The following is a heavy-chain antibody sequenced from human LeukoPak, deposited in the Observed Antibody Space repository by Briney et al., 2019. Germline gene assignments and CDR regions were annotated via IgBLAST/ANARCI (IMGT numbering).Heavy chain of an antibody. Sequence: GGSLRLSCAASGFIVSDYYMSWVRQAPGKGLEWVSLIYTGGSTAYADSVKGRFTISRDNSKNTLYLQMNSLRAADTAVYYCARDKGTSYLSSFDYWGQGTLVTVSS. J-gene: IGHJ4*02. D-gene: IGHD6-6*01. CDR3: ARDKGTSYLSSFDY. CDR2: IYTGGST. V-gene: IGHV3-66*02. CDR1: GFIVSDYY.